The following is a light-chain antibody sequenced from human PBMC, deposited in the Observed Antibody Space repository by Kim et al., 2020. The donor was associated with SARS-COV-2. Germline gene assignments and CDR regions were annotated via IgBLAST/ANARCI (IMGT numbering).Light chain of an antibody. CDR3: LSRDSHNNVL. J-gene: IGLJ2*01. CDR2: GKN. CDR1: SLRRYY. V-gene: IGLV3-19*01. Sequence: SSELTQDPAVSVALGQTVRITCQGDSLRRYYATWYQQKPGQAPILVIYGKNNRPSGIPDRFSGSSSGNTASLTFAGTQAGDEADYYCLSRDSHNNVLFGG.